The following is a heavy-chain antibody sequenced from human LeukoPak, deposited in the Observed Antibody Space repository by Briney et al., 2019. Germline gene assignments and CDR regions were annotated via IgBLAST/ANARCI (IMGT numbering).Heavy chain of an antibody. CDR1: GFTFDDYA. V-gene: IGHV3-9*03. Sequence: GGSLRLSCAASGFTFDDYAMHWVRQAPGKGLEWVSGISWNSGSIGYADSVKGRFTISRDNAKNSLYLQMNGLRAEDMALYYCAKGKESAVAGYYFDYWGQGTLVTVSS. CDR3: AKGKESAVAGYYFDY. CDR2: ISWNSGSI. J-gene: IGHJ4*02. D-gene: IGHD6-19*01.